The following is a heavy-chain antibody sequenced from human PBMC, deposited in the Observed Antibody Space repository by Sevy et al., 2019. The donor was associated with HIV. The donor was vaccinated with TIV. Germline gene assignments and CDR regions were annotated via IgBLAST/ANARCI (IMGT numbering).Heavy chain of an antibody. CDR3: VKEETAPYFDC. CDR2: LNGDRT. CDR1: GFTFSTYA. Sequence: GGSLRLSCAASGFTFSTYAVSWVRQAPGKGLEWVAALNGDRTYYAGSVKGRFTISSDNPKNTVYLQVNSLRVEDTALYYCVKEETAPYFDCWGQGTLVTVSS. V-gene: IGHV3-23*01. J-gene: IGHJ4*02. D-gene: IGHD2-21*02.